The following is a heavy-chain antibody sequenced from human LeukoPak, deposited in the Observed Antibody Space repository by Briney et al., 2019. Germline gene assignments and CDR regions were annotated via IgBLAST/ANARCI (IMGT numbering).Heavy chain of an antibody. CDR3: ARPPDSSGPEFFQY. Sequence: GESLKISCQGSGYSFTSYWIGWVRQMPGKGLEWMGIIYPGDSDTTYSPSFQGQVTISADKSISTAYLQWSSLKASDTAMYYCARPPDSSGPEFFQYWGQGTLVTVSS. V-gene: IGHV5-51*01. J-gene: IGHJ1*01. CDR1: GYSFTSYW. CDR2: IYPGDSDT. D-gene: IGHD3-22*01.